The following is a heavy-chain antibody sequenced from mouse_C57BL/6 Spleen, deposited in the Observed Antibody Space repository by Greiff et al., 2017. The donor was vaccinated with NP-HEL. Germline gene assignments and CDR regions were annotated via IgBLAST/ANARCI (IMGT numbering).Heavy chain of an antibody. Sequence: EVQLVESGGGLVQPKGSLKLSCAASGFSFNTYAMNWVRQAPGKGLEWVARIRSKSNNYATYYADPVKDRFTISTDYSESMLYLQMINLKTEGATMDYCGRQGSRTAWFAYWGQGTLVTVSA. CDR2: IRSKSNNYAT. D-gene: IGHD3-3*01. J-gene: IGHJ3*01. CDR1: GFSFNTYA. CDR3: GRQGSRTAWFAY. V-gene: IGHV10-1*01.